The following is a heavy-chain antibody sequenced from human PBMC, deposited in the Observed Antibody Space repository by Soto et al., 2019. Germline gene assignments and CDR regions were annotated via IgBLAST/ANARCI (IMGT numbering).Heavy chain of an antibody. CDR1: GLPFSNYA. CDR2: INSGSTTR. J-gene: IGHJ4*02. V-gene: IGHV3-48*02. CDR3: ARDLSH. Sequence: DVQLDQSGGGLVQPGGSLRLSCEASGLPFSNYAMHWVRQAPGKGLEWISYINSGSTTRFHADSITGRLTVSRDNAKNSVYLHMSSLRHDDTAIYYCARDLSHWGQGTLVTVSS.